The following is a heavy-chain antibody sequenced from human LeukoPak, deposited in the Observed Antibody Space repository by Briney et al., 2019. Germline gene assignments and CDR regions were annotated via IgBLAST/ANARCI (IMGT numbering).Heavy chain of an antibody. J-gene: IGHJ3*02. CDR1: GFMFSYYW. V-gene: IGHV3-7*01. CDR2: IKEDGSEK. D-gene: IGHD1-1*01. CDR3: ARDINSVAFDM. Sequence: QTGGSLRLSCAASGFMFSYYWMSWVRQAPGKGLEWVANIKEDGSEKYYVDSVKGRFTISRDNAKNSLYLQMNSLRADDTAVYYCARDINSVAFDMWGQGTVVTVSS.